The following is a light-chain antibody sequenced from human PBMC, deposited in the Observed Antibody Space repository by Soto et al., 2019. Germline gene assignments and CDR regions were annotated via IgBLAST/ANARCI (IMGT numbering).Light chain of an antibody. CDR1: QGSSSY. J-gene: IGKJ4*01. CDR2: AAS. V-gene: IGKV1-9*01. Sequence: IQLTESRSSLSASVGVRVSIACRASQGSSSYLAWYQQKPGKAPKLLIYAASTLQSGVPSRFSGSGSGTDFTLTISSLQPEDFATYYCHQLNSYPLTFGGGTKVDIK. CDR3: HQLNSYPLT.